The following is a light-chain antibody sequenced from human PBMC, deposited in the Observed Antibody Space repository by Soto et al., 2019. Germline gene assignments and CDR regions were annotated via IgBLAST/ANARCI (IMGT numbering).Light chain of an antibody. V-gene: IGKV3-15*01. CDR2: SAS. CDR1: QSIASN. J-gene: IGKJ2*01. Sequence: EIVMTQSPATLPVSPGESATLSCRASQSIASNLAWYQQKPGQAPRLLIHSASARATGIPPRFSGSGSGTEFTLTISSLQSEDFAVYYCQQHNHWPSFGQGNNLEIK. CDR3: QQHNHWPS.